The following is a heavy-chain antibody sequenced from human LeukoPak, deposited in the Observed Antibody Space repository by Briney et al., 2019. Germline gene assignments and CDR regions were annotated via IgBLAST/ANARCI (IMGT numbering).Heavy chain of an antibody. CDR3: ARHGRYCSSTSCYRGGYFQH. J-gene: IGHJ1*01. CDR1: GGSISTDNW. D-gene: IGHD2-2*02. V-gene: IGHV4-4*02. Sequence: SGTLSLTCAVSGGSISTDNWWSWVRQFPGKGLEWIGEIHQSGSTNYNPSLKSRVTISVDTSKNQFSLKLSSVTAADTAVYYCARHGRYCSSTSCYRGGYFQHWGQGTLVTVSS. CDR2: IHQSGST.